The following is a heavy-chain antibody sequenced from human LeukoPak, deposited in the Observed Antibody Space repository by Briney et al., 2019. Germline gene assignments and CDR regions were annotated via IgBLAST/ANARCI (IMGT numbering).Heavy chain of an antibody. CDR3: ASLNPTIAAAGTLGEY. J-gene: IGHJ4*02. CDR2: IIGSGGST. D-gene: IGHD6-13*01. V-gene: IGHV3-23*01. Sequence: GESLRLSCAASGFTFSSYGMHWVRQAPGKGLEWVSAIIGSGGSTYYADSVKCRFTISRDNSKNTLCLQMNSLRAEDTAVYYCASLNPTIAAAGTLGEYWGQGTLVTVSS. CDR1: GFTFSSYG.